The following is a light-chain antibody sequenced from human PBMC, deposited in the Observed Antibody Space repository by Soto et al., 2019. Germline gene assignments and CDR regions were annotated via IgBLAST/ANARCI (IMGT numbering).Light chain of an antibody. Sequence: QSVLTQPASVSGSPGQSITISCTGTSSTVGGFNVVSWYHQHPGKAPKVIIYEGIKRPSGVSNRFSGSNSGSTASLTISGLQAVDEADYYCCSYVGATTYVFGTGTKVTVL. CDR1: SSTVGGFNV. CDR3: CSYVGATTYV. J-gene: IGLJ1*01. CDR2: EGI. V-gene: IGLV2-23*01.